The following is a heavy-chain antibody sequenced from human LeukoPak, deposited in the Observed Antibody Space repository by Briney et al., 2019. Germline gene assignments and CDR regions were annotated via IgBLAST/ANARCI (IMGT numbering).Heavy chain of an antibody. Sequence: PGGSLRLSCAASGFPFNSYSMNWVRQAPGKGVEGISYFTSSSSSMYYADSVKGRFTISRDNAKNSLYLQMNSLRAEDTAVYYCARVSGSYGDSAYWGQGTLVTVSS. V-gene: IGHV3-48*04. J-gene: IGHJ4*02. D-gene: IGHD1-26*01. CDR1: GFPFNSYS. CDR3: ARVSGSYGDSAY. CDR2: FTSSSSSM.